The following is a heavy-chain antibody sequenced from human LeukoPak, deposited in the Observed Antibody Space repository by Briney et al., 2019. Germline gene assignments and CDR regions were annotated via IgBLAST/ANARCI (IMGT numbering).Heavy chain of an antibody. Sequence: SETLSLTCAVYGGSFSGDYWSWIRQPPGKGLEWIGEINHSGSTNYNASLKSRVAISVDTSKNQFSLNLSPVTAADTAVYYCARASGWYKVYYYYMDVWGKGTTVTVSS. V-gene: IGHV4-34*01. J-gene: IGHJ6*03. D-gene: IGHD6-19*01. CDR2: INHSGST. CDR1: GGSFSGDY. CDR3: ARASGWYKVYYYYMDV.